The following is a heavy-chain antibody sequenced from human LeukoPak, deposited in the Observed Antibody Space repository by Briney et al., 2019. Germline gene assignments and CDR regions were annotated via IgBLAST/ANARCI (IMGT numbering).Heavy chain of an antibody. J-gene: IGHJ4*02. V-gene: IGHV4-34*01. Sequence: SETLSLTCSVSGGSIAVNHYYWSWIRQPPGKGLEWIGEINHSGSTNYNPSLKSRVTISVDTSKNQFSLKLSSVTAADTAVYYCARGLVPGIVVVVAAQFFDYWGQGTLVTVSS. CDR3: ARGLVPGIVVVVAAQFFDY. D-gene: IGHD2-15*01. CDR1: GGSIAVNHYY. CDR2: INHSGST.